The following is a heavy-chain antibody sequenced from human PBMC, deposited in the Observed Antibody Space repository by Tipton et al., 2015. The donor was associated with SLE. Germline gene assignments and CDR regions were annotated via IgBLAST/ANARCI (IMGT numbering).Heavy chain of an antibody. CDR3: AKSIPYGSGADWFDP. CDR1: GFTFSSYW. Sequence: SLRLSCAASGFTFSSYWMSWVRQAPGKGLEWVANIKQDGSEKYYVDSVKGRFTISRDNAKNSLYLQMNSLRAEDTAVYYCAKSIPYGSGADWFDPWGQGTLVTVSS. CDR2: IKQDGSEK. V-gene: IGHV3-7*03. J-gene: IGHJ5*02. D-gene: IGHD3-10*01.